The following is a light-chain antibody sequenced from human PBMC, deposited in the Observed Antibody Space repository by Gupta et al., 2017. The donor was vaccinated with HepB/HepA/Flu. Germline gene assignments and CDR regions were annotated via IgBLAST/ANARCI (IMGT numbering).Light chain of an antibody. Sequence: EIVLTQSPGTLSMSPGERATLSCRASQSVSSSYLAWYHQNPGQAPRLLIYGASIRATGIPDKFSGSGSGADFTLTISRLEPEDFAVYYCHHDGHSPIFGGGTKVEIK. CDR1: QSVSSSY. CDR2: GAS. CDR3: HHDGHSPI. V-gene: IGKV3-20*01. J-gene: IGKJ4*01.